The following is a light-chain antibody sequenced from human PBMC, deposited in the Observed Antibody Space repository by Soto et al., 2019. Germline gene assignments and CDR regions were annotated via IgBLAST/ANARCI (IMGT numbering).Light chain of an antibody. Sequence: QSALTQPASVSGSPGQSITISCTGTSSDIGGYNYVSWFQQYPGTAPRLMIYEVSNRPSGVSNRFSGSKSGNTASLTISGLQVDDEADYYCSSKTSGSTPYVFGTGTTLTVL. V-gene: IGLV2-14*01. CDR3: SSKTSGSTPYV. CDR1: SSDIGGYNY. CDR2: EVS. J-gene: IGLJ1*01.